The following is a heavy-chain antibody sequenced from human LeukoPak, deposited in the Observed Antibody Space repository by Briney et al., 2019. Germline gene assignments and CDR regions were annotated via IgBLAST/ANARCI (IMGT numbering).Heavy chain of an antibody. Sequence: PGGSLRLSCTASGFTFSGAWMTWVRQAPGKGLEWVANIREDGTEKNYVDSVKGRFTISRDNAKNSLFLQMSNLRDDDTAIYYCARHATEGATTFLDYWGQGTLVTVSS. J-gene: IGHJ4*02. CDR1: GFTFSGAW. V-gene: IGHV3-7*01. CDR3: ARHATEGATTFLDY. D-gene: IGHD1-26*01. CDR2: IREDGTEK.